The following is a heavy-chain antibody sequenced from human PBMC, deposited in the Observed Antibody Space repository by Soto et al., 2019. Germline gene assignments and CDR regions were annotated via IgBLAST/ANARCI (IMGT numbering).Heavy chain of an antibody. CDR2: MSYSGST. J-gene: IGHJ4*02. CDR1: GGSIRSGNYY. CDR3: ARGQPIPLYFDS. Sequence: PSETLSLTCTLSGGSIRSGNYYWSWIRQHPGKGLEWLGSMSYSGSTYYNPSLKTRGTISIDTSRNQLSLKLTSVTAADTALYYCARGQPIPLYFDSWGQGSLVTVS. V-gene: IGHV4-31*03.